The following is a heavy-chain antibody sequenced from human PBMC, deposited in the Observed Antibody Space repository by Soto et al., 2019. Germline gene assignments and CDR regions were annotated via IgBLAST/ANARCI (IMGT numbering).Heavy chain of an antibody. J-gene: IGHJ6*02. CDR1: GGTFRTSA. D-gene: IGHD1-1*01. CDR2: IMPVFRRP. CDR3: ARDKDRLQLGGNYYYILDV. V-gene: IGHV1-69*12. Sequence: QVQLVQSGAEVKKPGSSVKVSCKASGGTFRTSAISWVRQAPGQGLEWVGGIMPVFRRPKYAQNFQGRVTITAAESTSTAYMELSSLKSDDTAVYYCARDKDRLQLGGNYYYILDVWGQGTAVTVSS.